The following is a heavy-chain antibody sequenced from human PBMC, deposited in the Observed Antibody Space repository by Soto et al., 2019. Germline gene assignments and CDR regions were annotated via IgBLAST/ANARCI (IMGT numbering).Heavy chain of an antibody. CDR2: ISSNSAFI. CDR1: GFTFSSYS. J-gene: IGHJ5*02. V-gene: IGHV3-21*02. Sequence: EEQLVESGGGLVKPGGSLRLSCAASGFTFSSYSINWVRQAPGKGLEWVSSISSNSAFIYYAASVKGRFTISRDNAKNSLSLQMSSLRGEDTAVYYCARPGYRITDDLWGQGTLVTVSS. D-gene: IGHD2-15*01. CDR3: ARPGYRITDDL.